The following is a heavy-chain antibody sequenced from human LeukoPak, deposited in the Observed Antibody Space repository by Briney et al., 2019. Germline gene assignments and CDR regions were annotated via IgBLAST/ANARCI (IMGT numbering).Heavy chain of an antibody. D-gene: IGHD3-3*01. Sequence: ASVKVSCKASGYTFTSYDINWVRHATGQGLEWMGWMNPNSGNTGYAQKFQGRVTITRNTSIGTAYMELSSLRSEDTAVYYCARVYEDTIFGVTFDPWGQGTLVTVSS. J-gene: IGHJ5*02. V-gene: IGHV1-8*03. CDR1: GYTFTSYD. CDR2: MNPNSGNT. CDR3: ARVYEDTIFGVTFDP.